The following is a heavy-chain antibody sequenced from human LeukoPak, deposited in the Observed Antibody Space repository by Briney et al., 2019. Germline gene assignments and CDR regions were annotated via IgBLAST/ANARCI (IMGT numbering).Heavy chain of an antibody. D-gene: IGHD2-2*01. CDR2: ISGSGGSS. CDR1: GFTFSSYA. CDR3: AKGYCASSTCYARFDT. J-gene: IGHJ4*02. Sequence: GGSLRLSCAASGFTFSSYAMSWVRQAPGKGLEWVSAISGSGGSSPYADSVKGRLTISRDNSKNTLYLQMNRLRAEDTAVYYCAKGYCASSTCYARFDTWGQGTLVTVSS. V-gene: IGHV3-23*01.